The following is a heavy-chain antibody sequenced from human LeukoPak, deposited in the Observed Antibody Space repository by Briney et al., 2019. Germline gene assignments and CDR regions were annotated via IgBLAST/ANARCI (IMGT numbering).Heavy chain of an antibody. CDR1: GFTFTNYW. D-gene: IGHD6-19*01. CDR3: LGGRRGSSGAFDI. V-gene: IGHV3-7*01. Sequence: GGSLRLSCVASGFTFTNYWMNWVRQAPGKGLEWVASIKQDGSQKSYVDSVKGRFTISRDNAKNSLSLQMDSLRAEDTAVYYCLGGRRGSSGAFDIWGQGTMVTVSS. J-gene: IGHJ3*02. CDR2: IKQDGSQK.